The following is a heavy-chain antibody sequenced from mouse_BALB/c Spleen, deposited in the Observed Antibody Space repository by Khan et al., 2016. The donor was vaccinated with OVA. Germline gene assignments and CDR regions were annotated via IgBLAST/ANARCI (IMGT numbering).Heavy chain of an antibody. J-gene: IGHJ2*01. CDR2: INPYNGAT. CDR1: GYRFTDSI. V-gene: IGHV1S136*01. D-gene: IGHD3-3*01. Sequence: EVQLQQSGPELVKPGTSVRMSCKASGYRFTDSIIHWMKQKPGQGLDWIGYINPYNGATKDNEKFKGKATLTSDKSSNTAYLELSSLTSEDSAVYFCSRGTWQSYYFDYCGHGTTLTVSS. CDR3: SRGTWQSYYFDY.